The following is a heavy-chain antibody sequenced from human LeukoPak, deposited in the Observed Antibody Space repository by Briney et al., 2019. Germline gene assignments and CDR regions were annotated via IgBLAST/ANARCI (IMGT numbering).Heavy chain of an antibody. J-gene: IGHJ4*02. CDR3: SKDRPNYYVGGAYYRRDGDF. V-gene: IGHV3-23*01. D-gene: IGHD3-10*02. CDR2: ITSSGNTP. CDR1: GFTFSNYA. Sequence: GGSLRLSCAASGFTFSNYAMSWVRQSPRKGLEWVSSITSSGNTPYYADSGKGRFTISRDNSKNTLYLQMDSLTAEDTAIYYCSKDRPNYYVGGAYYRRDGDFWGQGTLVTVSS.